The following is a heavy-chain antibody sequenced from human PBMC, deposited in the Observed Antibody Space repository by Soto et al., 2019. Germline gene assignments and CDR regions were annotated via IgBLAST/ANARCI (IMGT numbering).Heavy chain of an antibody. J-gene: IGHJ4*02. CDR2: IKRKTDAETT. V-gene: IGHV3-15*01. D-gene: IGHD1-20*01. CDR1: GITFSNAW. CDR3: TTLYQGISN. Sequence: GGSLRLSCAASGITFSNAWTSWVRQTPGKGLEWVGRIKRKTDAETTDYAAPVKGRFTISRDDSKNALYLQMNSLETEDTAVYYCTTLYQGISNWGQGTLVTVSS.